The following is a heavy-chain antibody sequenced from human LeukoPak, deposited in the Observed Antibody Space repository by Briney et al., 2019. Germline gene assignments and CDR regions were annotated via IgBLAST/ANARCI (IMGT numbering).Heavy chain of an antibody. CDR2: IGGSGDKT. V-gene: IGHV3-23*01. D-gene: IGHD6-19*01. CDR1: GFTFNRNA. J-gene: IGHJ4*02. Sequence: PGGSLRLSCAASGFTFNRNAISWVRQAPGKGLEWVSTIGGSGDKTFYADSVKGRFTISRDNSKNMVHLQMNSLTGEDTALYYCVRRRDASSGWGDHDFWGQGALVTVSS. CDR3: VRRRDASSGWGDHDF.